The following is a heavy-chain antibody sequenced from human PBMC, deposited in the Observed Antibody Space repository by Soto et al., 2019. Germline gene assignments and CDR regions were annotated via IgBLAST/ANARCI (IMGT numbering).Heavy chain of an antibody. D-gene: IGHD2-8*01. CDR1: GFTFANYA. J-gene: IGHJ4*02. Sequence: EVHLLESGGGLVQPGGSLRLSCAASGFTFANYAMSWVRQAPGKGLAWVSAISTSGSTTYYADSVKGRFTISRDNSKSPLYLQINSLRADDTAVYYCARDLPPFCSNGICLADYWGQGTLVTVSS. CDR3: ARDLPPFCSNGICLADY. CDR2: ISTSGSTT. V-gene: IGHV3-23*01.